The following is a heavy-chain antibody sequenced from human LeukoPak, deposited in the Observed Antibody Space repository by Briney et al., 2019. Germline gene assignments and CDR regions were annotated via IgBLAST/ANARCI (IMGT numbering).Heavy chain of an antibody. CDR3: ARVPPSIAVATYYGMDV. Sequence: GESLKISCKGSGYSFTSYWIGWVRQMPGKGLEWMGIIYPGDSDTRYSPSFQGQVTISADKSISTAYLQWSSLKASDTAMYYCARVPPSIAVATYYGMDVWGQGTTVTVSS. V-gene: IGHV5-51*01. D-gene: IGHD6-19*01. CDR2: IYPGDSDT. CDR1: GYSFTSYW. J-gene: IGHJ6*02.